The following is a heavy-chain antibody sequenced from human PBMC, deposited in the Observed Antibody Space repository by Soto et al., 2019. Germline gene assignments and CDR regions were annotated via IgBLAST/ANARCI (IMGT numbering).Heavy chain of an antibody. D-gene: IGHD5-12*01. CDR2: IYHSGST. CDR1: GGSISSGGYS. J-gene: IGHJ3*02. V-gene: IGHV4-30-2*01. Sequence: SETLSLTCAVSGGSISSGGYSWSWIRQPPGKGLEWIGYIYHSGSTYYNPSLKSRVTISVDRSKNQFSLKLSSVTAADTAVYYCARGDIVATIYAFDIWGQGTMVTVSS. CDR3: ARGDIVATIYAFDI.